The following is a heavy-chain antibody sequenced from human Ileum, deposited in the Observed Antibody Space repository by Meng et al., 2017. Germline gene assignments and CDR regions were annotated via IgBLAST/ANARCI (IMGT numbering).Heavy chain of an antibody. J-gene: IGHJ5*02. CDR2: IYTSGST. V-gene: IGHV4-4*07. D-gene: IGHD4-17*01. CDR3: ARDVVPTVTYYYNWFDP. CDR1: GGSISSYY. Sequence: VPLAAAGRGLVKPSGTPSLPGAVSGGSISSYYWSWIRPPAGKGLEWIGRIYTSGSTNYNPSLKSRVTMSVDTSKNQFSLKLSSVTAADTAVYYCARDVVPTVTYYYNWFDPWGQGTLVTVSS.